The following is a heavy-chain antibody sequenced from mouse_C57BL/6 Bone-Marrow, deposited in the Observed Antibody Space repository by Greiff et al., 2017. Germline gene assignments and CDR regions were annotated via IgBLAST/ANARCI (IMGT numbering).Heavy chain of an antibody. CDR2: INPNNGGT. Sequence: EVQLQQSGPELVKPGASVKISCKASGYTFTDYYMNWVKQSHGKSLEWIGDINPNNGGTSYNQKFKGKATLTVDKSSSTAYMELRSLTSEDSAVYYCARVLAYYSNYEFAYWGQGTLVTVSA. D-gene: IGHD2-5*01. CDR1: GYTFTDYY. CDR3: ARVLAYYSNYEFAY. V-gene: IGHV1-26*01. J-gene: IGHJ3*01.